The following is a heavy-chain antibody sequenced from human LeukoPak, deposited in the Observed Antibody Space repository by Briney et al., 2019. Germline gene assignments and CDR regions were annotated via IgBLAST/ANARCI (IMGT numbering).Heavy chain of an antibody. CDR3: ARGGYYFDF. CDR1: GDSMISYY. J-gene: IGHJ4*02. Sequence: SETLSLTCTVSGDSMISYYWSWIRQPPGKGLEWLGYIYYSGSTNYSPSLYSRVTLSVDTSNKQFSLKLNSVTAADTAVYFCARGGYYFDFWGQGNLVTVSS. V-gene: IGHV4-59*12. CDR2: IYYSGST. D-gene: IGHD3-10*01.